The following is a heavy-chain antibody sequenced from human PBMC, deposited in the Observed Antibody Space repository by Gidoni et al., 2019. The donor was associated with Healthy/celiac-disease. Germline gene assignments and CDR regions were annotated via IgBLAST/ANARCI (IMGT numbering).Heavy chain of an antibody. V-gene: IGHV4-4*02. J-gene: IGHJ5*02. D-gene: IGHD4-17*01. Sequence: QVQLQESGPGRVKPAGTPHLTCGVAGGSISSSNWWSWVRQPPGKGLEWIGEIYHSGSTNYNPSLKRRVTISVDKSKNQFSLKLSSVTAADTAVYYCARGGYGDYGFDPWGQGTLVTVSS. CDR2: IYHSGST. CDR3: ARGGYGDYGFDP. CDR1: GGSISSSNW.